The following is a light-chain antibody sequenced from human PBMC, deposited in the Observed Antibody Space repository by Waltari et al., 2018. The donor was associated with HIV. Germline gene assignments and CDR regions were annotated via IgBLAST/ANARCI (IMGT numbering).Light chain of an antibody. CDR1: SSNIGAGYD. J-gene: IGLJ2*01. V-gene: IGLV1-40*01. CDR3: HSYDSSLSGSL. Sequence: SVLTQPPSVSGSPGQRVTISCTGSSSNIGAGYDVHWYQQLPGTAPKLLIYGNSNRPAAVPVRFSGSKSGTSASLAITGLQAEDEADYYCHSYDSSLSGSLFGGGTKLTVL. CDR2: GNS.